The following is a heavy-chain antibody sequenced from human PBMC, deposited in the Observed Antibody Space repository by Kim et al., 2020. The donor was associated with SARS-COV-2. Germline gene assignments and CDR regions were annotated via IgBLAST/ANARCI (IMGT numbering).Heavy chain of an antibody. V-gene: IGHV3-74*01. D-gene: IGHD6-6*01. Sequence: GGSLRLSCAASGFTFSSYWMHWVRQAPGKGLVWVSRINSDGSSTSYADSVKGRFTISRDNAKNTLYLQMNSLRAEDTAVYYCARDLESIAARPFYYYYYYGMDVWGQGTTVTVSS. CDR3: ARDLESIAARPFYYYYYYGMDV. CDR1: GFTFSSYW. CDR2: INSDGSST. J-gene: IGHJ6*02.